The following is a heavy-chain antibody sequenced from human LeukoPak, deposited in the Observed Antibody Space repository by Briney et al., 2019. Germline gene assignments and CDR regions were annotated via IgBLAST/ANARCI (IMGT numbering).Heavy chain of an antibody. CDR1: GFTFSTYW. V-gene: IGHV3-74*01. CDR2: INSDGSST. J-gene: IGHJ4*02. CDR3: ATGDCGGDCYSSYFDY. D-gene: IGHD2-21*02. Sequence: GGSLRLSCAASGFTFSTYWMHWVRQAPGKGLVWVSRINSDGSSTSYADSVKGRFTISRDNSKSMLYLQMNSLRDEDTAVYYCATGDCGGDCYSSYFDYWGQGTLVTVSS.